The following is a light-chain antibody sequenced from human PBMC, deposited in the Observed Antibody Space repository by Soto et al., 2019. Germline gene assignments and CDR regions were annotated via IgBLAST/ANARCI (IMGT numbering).Light chain of an antibody. J-gene: IGKJ2*01. V-gene: IGKV1-5*03. CDR2: KAF. Sequence: IQMTQSASTLSASVGDRVTITCRAGQNIGRYLAWYQQKPGQAPELLIYKAFTLERVAPSRFSGSGSGTEFTLAISSLQPDDFATYFCQQYNSYFYAFGQGTKLEIK. CDR1: QNIGRY. CDR3: QQYNSYFYA.